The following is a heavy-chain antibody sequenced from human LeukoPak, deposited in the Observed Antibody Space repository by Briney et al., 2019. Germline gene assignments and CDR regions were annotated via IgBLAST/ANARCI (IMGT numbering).Heavy chain of an antibody. J-gene: IGHJ4*02. D-gene: IGHD5-18*01. Sequence: KPGRSLRLSCAASGFTFSSYAMHWVRQAPGKGLEWVAVISYDGSNKYYAGSVKGRFTISRDNSKNTLYLQMNSLRAEDTAVYYCVHSYGFSYFDYWGQGTLVTVSS. CDR1: GFTFSSYA. V-gene: IGHV3-30*04. CDR3: VHSYGFSYFDY. CDR2: ISYDGSNK.